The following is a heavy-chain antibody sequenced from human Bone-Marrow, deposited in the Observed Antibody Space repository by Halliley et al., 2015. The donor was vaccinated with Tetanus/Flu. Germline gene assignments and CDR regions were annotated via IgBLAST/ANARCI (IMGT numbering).Heavy chain of an antibody. V-gene: IGHV3-23*01. CDR3: ASSYSGGNAETEDAEGFQN. J-gene: IGHJ1*01. Sequence: SLRLSCAGSGFSFGNYAMTWVRQAPGKGLEWVSDISGSGGSTYYADSVKGRFTISRDTSKNTLYLQMNSLRAEDTAIYYCASSYSGGNAETEDAEGFQNWGQGTLVTVSP. CDR2: ISGSGGST. CDR1: GFSFGNYA. D-gene: IGHD2-15*01.